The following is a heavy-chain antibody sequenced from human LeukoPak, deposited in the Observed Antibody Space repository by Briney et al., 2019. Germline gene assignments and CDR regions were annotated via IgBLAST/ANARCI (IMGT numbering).Heavy chain of an antibody. D-gene: IGHD2-2*01. J-gene: IGHJ4*03. CDR2: INHSGST. CDR3: ARGRRFIPAVYFDY. Sequence: SETLSLTCTVSGGSISSSSYYWGWIRQPPGKGLEWIGEINHSGSTNYNPSLKSRVTISVDTSKNQFSLKLSSVTAADTAVYYCARGRRFIPAVYFDYWGKGTTVTISS. CDR1: GGSISSSSYY. V-gene: IGHV4-39*07.